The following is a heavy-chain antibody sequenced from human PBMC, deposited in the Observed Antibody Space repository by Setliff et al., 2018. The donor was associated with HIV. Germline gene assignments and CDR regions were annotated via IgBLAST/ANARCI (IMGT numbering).Heavy chain of an antibody. V-gene: IGHV4-39*01. CDR3: ARLGRPYSGQGWFDP. CDR2: IYYSGNT. J-gene: IGHJ5*02. Sequence: PSETLSLTCSVSGDSIFTSTYYWGWIRQPPGKRLERIGSIYYSGNTYYNPSLKSRVTISVDTSKNQFFLNLSSVTATDSAVYYCARLGRPYSGQGWFDPWGQETLVTVS. CDR1: GDSIFTSTYY. D-gene: IGHD5-12*01.